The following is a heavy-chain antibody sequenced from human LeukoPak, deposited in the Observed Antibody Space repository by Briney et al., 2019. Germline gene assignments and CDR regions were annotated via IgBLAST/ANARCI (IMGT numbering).Heavy chain of an antibody. D-gene: IGHD4-17*01. Sequence: SETLSLTCSVSGGSISSNFWSWIRQPPGKGLEWMGYIYSSGSTKYNPSLKSRVTISVDTSKNQFSLKLSSVTAADTAVYYCARCRDEFGDYGFDFRGQGNLVTVSS. CDR3: ARCRDEFGDYGFDF. V-gene: IGHV4-59*01. J-gene: IGHJ4*02. CDR1: GGSISSNF. CDR2: IYSSGST.